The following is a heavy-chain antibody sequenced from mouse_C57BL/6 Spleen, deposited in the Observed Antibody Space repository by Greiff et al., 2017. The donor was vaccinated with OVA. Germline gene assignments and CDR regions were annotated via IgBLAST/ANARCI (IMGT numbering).Heavy chain of an antibody. V-gene: IGHV5-9*01. J-gene: IGHJ3*01. CDR3: ARHEDYAWFAY. D-gene: IGHD1-1*01. CDR1: GFTFSSYT. CDR2: ISGGGGNT. Sequence: DVQLVESGGGLVKPGGSLKLSCAASGFTFSSYTMSWVRQTPEKRLEWVATISGGGGNTYYPDSVKGRFTISRDNAKNTLYLQMSSLRSEDTALYYCARHEDYAWFAYWGQGTLVTVSA.